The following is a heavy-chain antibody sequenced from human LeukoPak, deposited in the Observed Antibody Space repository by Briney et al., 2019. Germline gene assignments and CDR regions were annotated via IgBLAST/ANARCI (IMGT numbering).Heavy chain of an antibody. CDR1: GFTFSSQT. D-gene: IGHD6-13*01. CDR2: ISGSGGST. J-gene: IGHJ4*02. V-gene: IGHV3-23*01. Sequence: PGGSLRLSCAASGFTFSSQTMSGVRQAPGKGLEWVSAISGSGGSTYYADSVKGRFTISRDNSKNTLYLQMNSLRAEDTAVYYCAKDVGSSWSYYFDYWGQGTLVTVSS. CDR3: AKDVGSSWSYYFDY.